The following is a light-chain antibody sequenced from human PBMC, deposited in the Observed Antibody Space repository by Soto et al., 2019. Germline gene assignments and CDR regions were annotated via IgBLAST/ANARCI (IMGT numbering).Light chain of an antibody. Sequence: IQLTQSPASLSAPVGDRVTFTCRASQDIAIYLAWYQQKPGEAPNLLIHTASTLHGGVPSRFSGSGSGTDFTLTISSLQPEDVATYYCQKYDGAPWTFGQGTKVDI. J-gene: IGKJ1*01. CDR3: QKYDGAPWT. CDR1: QDIAIY. V-gene: IGKV1-27*01. CDR2: TAS.